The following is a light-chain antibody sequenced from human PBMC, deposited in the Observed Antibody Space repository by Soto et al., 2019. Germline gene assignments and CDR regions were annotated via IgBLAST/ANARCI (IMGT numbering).Light chain of an antibody. CDR1: GAINTW. J-gene: IGKJ4*01. CDR2: DAS. CDR3: QQYSSYPLT. Sequence: DIQMTQSPSSLSVSVGDRVTITCRASGAINTWLAWYQQKPGKAPKILIYDASKLERGVPSRLSGSGSGAEFTLTISSLQPDDLATYYCQQYSSYPLTFGCGTKVE. V-gene: IGKV1-5*01.